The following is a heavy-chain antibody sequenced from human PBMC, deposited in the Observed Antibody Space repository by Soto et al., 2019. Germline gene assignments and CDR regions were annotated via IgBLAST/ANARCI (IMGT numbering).Heavy chain of an antibody. CDR3: ARDLAGTTYDGGHNWFDP. V-gene: IGHV4-31*03. D-gene: IGHD1-7*01. Sequence: SETLSLTCTVSGGSISSGGYYWSWIRQHPGKGLEWIGYIYYSGSTYYNPSLKSRVTISVDTSKNQFSLKLSSVTAADTAVYYCARDLAGTTYDGGHNWFDPWGQGTLVTVSS. J-gene: IGHJ5*02. CDR2: IYYSGST. CDR1: GGSISSGGYY.